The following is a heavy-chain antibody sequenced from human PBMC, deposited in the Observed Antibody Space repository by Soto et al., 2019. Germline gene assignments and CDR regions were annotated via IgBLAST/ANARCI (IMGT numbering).Heavy chain of an antibody. J-gene: IGHJ4*02. Sequence: SETLSLTCAVSGGSISSGGYSWSWIRQPPGKGLEWIGYIYHSGSTYYNPSLKSRVTISVDRSKNQFSLKLSSVTAADTAVYYCASIPYSSGWYSLFDYWGQGTLVTVSS. CDR2: IYHSGST. CDR1: GGSISSGGYS. D-gene: IGHD6-19*01. CDR3: ASIPYSSGWYSLFDY. V-gene: IGHV4-30-2*01.